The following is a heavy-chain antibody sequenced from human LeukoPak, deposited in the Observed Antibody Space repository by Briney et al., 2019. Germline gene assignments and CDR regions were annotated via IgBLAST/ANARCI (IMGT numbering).Heavy chain of an antibody. CDR3: ARTSSGYLRSFDY. D-gene: IGHD3-22*01. CDR1: GGSFSGYY. J-gene: IGHJ4*02. V-gene: IGHV4-34*01. CDR2: INHSGST. Sequence: SETLSLTCAVYGGSFSGYYWSWIRQPPGKELEWIGEINHSGSTNYNPSLKSRVTISVDTSKNQFSLKLSSVTAADTAVYYCARTSSGYLRSFDYWGQGTLVTVSS.